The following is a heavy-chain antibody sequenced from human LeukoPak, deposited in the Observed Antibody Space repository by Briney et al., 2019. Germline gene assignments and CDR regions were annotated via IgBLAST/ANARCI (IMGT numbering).Heavy chain of an antibody. CDR1: GFTFSSYA. D-gene: IGHD1-26*01. J-gene: IGHJ5*02. V-gene: IGHV3-23*01. CDR2: ISGSGGST. Sequence: GGSLRLSCAASGFTFSSYAMSWVRQAPGKGLEWVSAISGSGGSTYYADSVKGRFTVSRDNSKNTLYLQMNSLRAEDTAVYYCAKDYEPLVGVHRWGDWFDPWGQGTLATVSS. CDR3: AKDYEPLVGVHRWGDWFDP.